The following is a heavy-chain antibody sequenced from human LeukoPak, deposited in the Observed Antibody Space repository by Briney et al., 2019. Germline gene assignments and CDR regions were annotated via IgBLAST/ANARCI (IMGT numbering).Heavy chain of an antibody. Sequence: PSETLSLTCAVSGGSISRYYWSWIRQPAGKGLEWIGRIYSSGSTNYNPSLKSRVTMSVDTSQNQFSLKVSSVTAADTAVYYCARGYNWASPTRNFYYMDVWGKGTTVSVSS. CDR2: IYSSGST. D-gene: IGHD1-20*01. CDR1: GGSISRYY. V-gene: IGHV4-4*07. CDR3: ARGYNWASPTRNFYYMDV. J-gene: IGHJ6*03.